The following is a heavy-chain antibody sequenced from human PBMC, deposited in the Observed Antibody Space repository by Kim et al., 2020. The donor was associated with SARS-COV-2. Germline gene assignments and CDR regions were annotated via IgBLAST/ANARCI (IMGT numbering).Heavy chain of an antibody. V-gene: IGHV3-43*01. CDR1: GFTFDDYT. J-gene: IGHJ4*01. Sequence: GGSLRLSCAASGFTFDDYTMHWVRQAPGKCLEWVSLISWDGGSTYYADSVTGRFTISRDNSKHSLYLQMNSLITEDTALYYCAMEGGYSSSWNALDYWG. CDR3: AMEGGYSSSWNALDY. CDR2: ISWDGGST. D-gene: IGHD6-13*01.